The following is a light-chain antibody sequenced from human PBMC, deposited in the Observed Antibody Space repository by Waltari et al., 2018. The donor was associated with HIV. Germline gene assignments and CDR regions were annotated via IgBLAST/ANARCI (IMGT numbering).Light chain of an antibody. CDR2: AAS. CDR1: QSISSY. CDR3: QQSYSTPYT. Sequence: DIQMTQSPSSLSASVGDRVTITCRASQSISSYLNWYQQKPGKAPKLLIYAASSLQRGVPSTFSGSGSVTDFTLTISSLQPEDFATYYCQQSYSTPYTFGQGTKLEIK. J-gene: IGKJ2*01. V-gene: IGKV1-39*01.